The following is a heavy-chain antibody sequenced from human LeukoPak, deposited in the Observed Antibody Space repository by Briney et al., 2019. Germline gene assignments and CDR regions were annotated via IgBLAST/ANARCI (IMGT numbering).Heavy chain of an antibody. V-gene: IGHV3-74*01. J-gene: IGHJ1*01. CDR2: IKGDGNT. Sequence: PGGSPRLSCAASGFTFSSYWMHWVRQAPGKGLVWVSRIKGDGNTNYADSVKGRFTISRDNAKNTVSLQMNSLRAEVTGVYYCARAPSEIGGYYPEYFRHWGQGTLVTVSS. CDR1: GFTFSSYW. CDR3: ARAPSEIGGYYPEYFRH. D-gene: IGHD3-22*01.